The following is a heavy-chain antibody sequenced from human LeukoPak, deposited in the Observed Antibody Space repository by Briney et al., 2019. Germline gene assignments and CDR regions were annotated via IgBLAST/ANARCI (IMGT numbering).Heavy chain of an antibody. V-gene: IGHV4-4*07. CDR3: ARVDYYGPGRYYMDV. J-gene: IGHJ6*03. Sequence: PSETLSLTCTVSGGSISSYYWSWIRQPAGKGLEWIGRIYTSGSTNYNPSLKSRVTMSVDTSKNQFSLKLSSVTAADTAVYYCARVDYYGPGRYYMDVWGKGTTVTISS. D-gene: IGHD3-10*01. CDR2: IYTSGST. CDR1: GGSISSYY.